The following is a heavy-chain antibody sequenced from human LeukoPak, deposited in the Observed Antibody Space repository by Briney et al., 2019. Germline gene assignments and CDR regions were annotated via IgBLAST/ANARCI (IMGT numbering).Heavy chain of an antibody. J-gene: IGHJ5*02. CDR3: VRDPKSAVAADWFDP. CDR2: IYPSGTT. V-gene: IGHV4-4*08. Sequence: SQTLSLTCAVSGSSISSYYWSWIRQPPGKGLEWMGSIYPSGTTHYNPSLTSRLIISLDTSKNQFSLKLTSVTAADTAVYYCVRDPKSAVAADWFDPWGQGTLVTVSS. D-gene: IGHD6-19*01. CDR1: GSSISSYY.